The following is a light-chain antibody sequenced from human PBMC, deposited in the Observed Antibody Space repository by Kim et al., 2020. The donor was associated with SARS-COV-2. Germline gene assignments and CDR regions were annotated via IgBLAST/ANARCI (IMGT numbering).Light chain of an antibody. Sequence: SAVVGDRAAITCRASQTINIWLAWYQQQPGKVPRLLIYRAFNLASGVPSRFSGSGSGTQFTLTITSLQPDDFATYYCQQYSDSWTFGPGTKVDIK. CDR1: QTINIW. V-gene: IGKV1-5*03. CDR3: QQYSDSWT. CDR2: RAF. J-gene: IGKJ1*01.